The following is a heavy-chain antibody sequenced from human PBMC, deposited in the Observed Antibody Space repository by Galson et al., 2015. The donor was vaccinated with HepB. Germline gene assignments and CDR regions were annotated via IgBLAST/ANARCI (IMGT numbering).Heavy chain of an antibody. Sequence: TLSLTCAVSGGSISSGGYSWSWIRQPPGKGLEWIGYIYHSGSTYYNPSLKSRVTISVNRSKNQFSLKLSSVTAADTAVYYCARGRRDYYDSSGGLFDYWGQGTLVTVSS. CDR1: GGSISSGGYS. CDR3: ARGRRDYYDSSGGLFDY. V-gene: IGHV4-30-2*01. CDR2: IYHSGST. D-gene: IGHD3-22*01. J-gene: IGHJ4*02.